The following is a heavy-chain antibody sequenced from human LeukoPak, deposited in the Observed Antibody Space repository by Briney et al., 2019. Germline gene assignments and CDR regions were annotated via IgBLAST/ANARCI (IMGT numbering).Heavy chain of an antibody. Sequence: ASVKVSCKASGYTFTSYYMHWVRQAPGQGLEWMGIINPSGGSTSYAQKFQGRVTMTRDMSTSTVYMELSSLRSEDTAVYYCAGGIAAAGDLDYWGQGTLVTVSS. J-gene: IGHJ4*02. CDR2: INPSGGST. V-gene: IGHV1-46*01. CDR1: GYTFTSYY. CDR3: AGGIAAAGDLDY. D-gene: IGHD6-13*01.